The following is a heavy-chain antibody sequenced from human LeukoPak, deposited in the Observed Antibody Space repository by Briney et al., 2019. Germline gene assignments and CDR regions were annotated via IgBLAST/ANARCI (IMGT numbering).Heavy chain of an antibody. CDR2: INPNSGGT. V-gene: IGHV1-2*02. CDR1: GYTFTGYY. D-gene: IGHD3-16*01. J-gene: IGHJ4*02. CDR3: ARAGGGLDY. Sequence: GASVKVSCKASGYTFTGYYMHWVRQAPGQGLGWMGWINPNSGGTNYAQKFQGRVTMTRDTSISTAYMELSSLRSDDTAIYYCARAGGGLDYWGQGTLVTVSS.